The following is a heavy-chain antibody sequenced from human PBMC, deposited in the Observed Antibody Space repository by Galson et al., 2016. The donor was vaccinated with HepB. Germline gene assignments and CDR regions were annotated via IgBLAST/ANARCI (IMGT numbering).Heavy chain of an antibody. D-gene: IGHD2-15*01. Sequence: SLRLSCAVSGITFSNHAMAWVRQTPGKGLEWVSSTSSDGDSRYYAGSVRGRFTISRDNSKNTLYLQMNSLTPEDTAVYYCVKTPSSMVASGWGDYWGQGTLVTVSS. CDR1: GITFSNHA. J-gene: IGHJ4*02. CDR3: VKTPSSMVASGWGDY. V-gene: IGHV3-23*01. CDR2: TSSDGDSR.